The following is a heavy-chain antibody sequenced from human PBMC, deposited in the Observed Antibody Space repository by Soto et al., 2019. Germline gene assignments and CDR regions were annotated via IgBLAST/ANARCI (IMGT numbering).Heavy chain of an antibody. CDR2: SSAYNGNT. CDR1: GYTVSSYG. V-gene: IGHV1-18*04. CDR3: ARHAYCRGGRCTYYYGMDV. Sequence: QVQRVQSGAEVKMPGDSLKVSCKSSGYTVSSYGISWVRQAPGQGLEWPGWSSAYNGNTNYAQKLRGRVTMTTDTSTDTAYMELRSLRSDDTAVYYCARHAYCRGGRCTYYYGMDVWGQGTTVPVS. D-gene: IGHD2-15*01. J-gene: IGHJ6*02.